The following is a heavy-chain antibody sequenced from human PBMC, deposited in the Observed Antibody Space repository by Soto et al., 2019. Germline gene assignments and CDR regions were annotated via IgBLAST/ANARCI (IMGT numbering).Heavy chain of an antibody. CDR2: ISSSGSTI. V-gene: IGHV3-48*03. CDR1: GFTFSSYE. CDR3: ARDRSDSSGYYGGSVDY. Sequence: EVQVVESGGGLVQPGGSLRLSCAASGFTFSSYEMNWVRQAPGKGLEWVSYISSSGSTIYYADSVKGRFTISRDNAKNSLYLQMNSLRAEDTAVYYCARDRSDSSGYYGGSVDYWGQGTLVTVSS. J-gene: IGHJ4*02. D-gene: IGHD3-22*01.